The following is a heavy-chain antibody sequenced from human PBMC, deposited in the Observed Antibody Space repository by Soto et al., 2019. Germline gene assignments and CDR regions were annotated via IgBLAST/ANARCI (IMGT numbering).Heavy chain of an antibody. CDR1: GFTFSAYG. J-gene: IGHJ4*02. CDR3: ADIGGYDSVGGAY. V-gene: IGHV3-33*05. Sequence: PGGSLRLSCAASGFTFSAYGMHWVRQAPGKGLEWVTFISFNRKNTDYADSVKGRFTVSRDNARNTLYLQMNGLRVEDTAVYYCADIGGYDSVGGAYWGQGALVTVSS. D-gene: IGHD3-16*01. CDR2: ISFNRKNT.